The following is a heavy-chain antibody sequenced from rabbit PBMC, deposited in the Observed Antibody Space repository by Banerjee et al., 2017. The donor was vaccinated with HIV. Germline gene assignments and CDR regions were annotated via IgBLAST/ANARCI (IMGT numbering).Heavy chain of an antibody. V-gene: IGHV1S45*01. D-gene: IGHD2-1*01. CDR2: IYADKGST. CDR1: GFDFSGSYW. J-gene: IGHJ3*01. Sequence: QEQLEESGGDLVKPGGSLTLTCTASGFDFSGSYWICWVRQAPGKGLEWIGIIYADKGSTDYASWVNGRFTSSSDNAQNTVDLQMNSLTAADTATYFCARVYDDYGDAGNADSTRLDLWGPGTLVT. CDR3: ARVYDDYGDAGNADSTRLDL.